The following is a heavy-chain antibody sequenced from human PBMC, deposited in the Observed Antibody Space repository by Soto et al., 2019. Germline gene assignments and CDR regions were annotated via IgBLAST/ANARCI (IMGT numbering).Heavy chain of an antibody. CDR3: AREVWPYYYYGLDF. CDR2: IYYSGST. Sequence: SETLSLTCTVSGGSISSGGYYWSWIRQPPGKGLEWIGYIYYSGSTYYNPSLKSRVTISVDTSKNQFSLKLSSVTAADTAVYYCAREVWPYYYYGLDFWGQGTTVTVSS. J-gene: IGHJ6*02. CDR1: GGSISSGGYY. D-gene: IGHD3-16*01. V-gene: IGHV4-30-4*01.